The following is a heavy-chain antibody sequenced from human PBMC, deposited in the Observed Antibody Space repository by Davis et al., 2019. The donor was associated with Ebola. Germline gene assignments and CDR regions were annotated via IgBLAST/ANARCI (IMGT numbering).Heavy chain of an antibody. CDR1: GGSISSGGYY. J-gene: IGHJ6*02. CDR2: INHSGST. D-gene: IGHD2-8*02. V-gene: IGHV4-61*08. CDR3: ARDRILSWYYYYYGMDV. Sequence: SETLSLTCTVSGGSISSGGYYWSWIRQHPGKGLEWIGEINHSGSTNYNPSLKSRVTISVDTSKNQFSLKLSSVTAADTAVYYCARDRILSWYYYYYGMDVWGQGTTVTVSS.